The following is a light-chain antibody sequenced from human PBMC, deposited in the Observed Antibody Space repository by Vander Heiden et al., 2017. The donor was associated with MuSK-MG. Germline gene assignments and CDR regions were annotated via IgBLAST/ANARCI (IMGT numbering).Light chain of an antibody. CDR2: GAS. CDR1: QSISNTY. CDR3: QQWWGSLWT. J-gene: IGKJ1*01. V-gene: IGKV3-20*01. Sequence: EFVLTQSPGTLSLSPGESATLSCRASQSISNTYLTWYQQKPGQAPRLLIYGASSRATGIPDRFSGSGSGTDFTLTISRLEPEDFAVYYCQQWWGSLWTFGPGTKVEVK.